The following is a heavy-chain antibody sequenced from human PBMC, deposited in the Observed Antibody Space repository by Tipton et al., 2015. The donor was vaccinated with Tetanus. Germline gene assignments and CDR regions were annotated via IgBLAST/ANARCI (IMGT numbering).Heavy chain of an antibody. Sequence: GLVKPSETLSLTCTVSGGSVRSGDYSWNWIRQPPGKGLEWLAYISYSGSTNSNYPLKSRITISQDTSKNQFSLKLTSVTAADTAVYYCARANYEFPKKGPFDSWGQGALVIVSS. J-gene: IGHJ4*02. D-gene: IGHD3-3*01. CDR1: GGSVRSGDYS. V-gene: IGHV4-61*08. CDR3: ARANYEFPKKGPFDS. CDR2: ISYSGST.